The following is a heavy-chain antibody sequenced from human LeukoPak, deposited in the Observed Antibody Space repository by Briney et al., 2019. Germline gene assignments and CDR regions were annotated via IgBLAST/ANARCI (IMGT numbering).Heavy chain of an antibody. J-gene: IGHJ4*02. D-gene: IGHD6-19*01. CDR2: IRSDGTNK. Sequence: PGGSLRLSCAASGITFSRHVMHWVRQAPGKGLEWVAFIRSDGTNKDYADFLKGRFTISRDNSKNTLYLQMNSLRAEDTAVYYCARGSSTVSAGYYWGQGTLVTVSS. CDR1: GITFSRHV. CDR3: ARGSSTVSAGYY. V-gene: IGHV3-30*02.